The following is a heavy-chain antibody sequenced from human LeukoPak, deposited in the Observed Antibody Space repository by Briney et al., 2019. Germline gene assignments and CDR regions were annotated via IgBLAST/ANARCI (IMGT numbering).Heavy chain of an antibody. D-gene: IGHD3-16*02. CDR2: IYYSGST. Sequence: SETLSLTCGVSGGSLSFYYWSWIRQPPGKGLEWIGSIYYSGSTYYNPSLKSRVTISVDTSKNQFSLRLSSVTAADTAVYYCARDGRSNRGVTYWGQGTLVTVSS. CDR1: GGSLSFYY. J-gene: IGHJ4*02. CDR3: ARDGRSNRGVTY. V-gene: IGHV4-39*07.